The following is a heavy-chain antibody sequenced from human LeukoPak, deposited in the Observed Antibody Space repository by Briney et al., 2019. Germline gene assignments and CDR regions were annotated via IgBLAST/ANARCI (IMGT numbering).Heavy chain of an antibody. CDR2: ISAYNGDT. V-gene: IGHV1-18*01. CDR1: GYTFSNYG. D-gene: IGHD4-23*01. J-gene: IGHJ4*02. CDR3: ARGWLSETTVVTPYNY. Sequence: ASVKDSCKASGYTFSNYGISWVRQAPGQGLEWMGWISAYNGDTNYAQKLQGRVTMTTDTSTSTAYMELRSLRSDDTAVYYCARGWLSETTVVTPYNYWGQGTLVTVSS.